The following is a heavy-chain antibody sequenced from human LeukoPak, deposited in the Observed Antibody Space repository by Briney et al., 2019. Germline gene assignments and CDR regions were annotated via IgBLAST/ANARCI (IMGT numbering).Heavy chain of an antibody. J-gene: IGHJ4*02. CDR3: ATPRDVIAAAGNYYFDY. D-gene: IGHD6-13*01. Sequence: PSETLSLTCTVSGGSISSSSYYWGWIRQPPGKGLEWIGSIYYSGSTYYNPSLKSRVTISVDTSKNQFSLKLSSVTAADTAVYYCATPRDVIAAAGNYYFDYWGQGTLVTVSS. CDR2: IYYSGST. CDR1: GGSISSSSYY. V-gene: IGHV4-39*01.